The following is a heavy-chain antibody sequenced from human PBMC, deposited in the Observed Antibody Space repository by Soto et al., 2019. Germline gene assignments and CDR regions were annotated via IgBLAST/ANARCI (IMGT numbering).Heavy chain of an antibody. Sequence: QVRLQESGPGLVKPSETLSLTCTVSGGSISSYYWSWIRQPPGKGLEWIGYIYYSGSTNYNPSLKSRVTISVDTSKNQFSLKLSSVTAADTAVYYCARAHDYGDYGDSGMDVWGQGTTVTVSS. V-gene: IGHV4-59*01. D-gene: IGHD4-17*01. CDR2: IYYSGST. CDR1: GGSISSYY. CDR3: ARAHDYGDYGDSGMDV. J-gene: IGHJ6*02.